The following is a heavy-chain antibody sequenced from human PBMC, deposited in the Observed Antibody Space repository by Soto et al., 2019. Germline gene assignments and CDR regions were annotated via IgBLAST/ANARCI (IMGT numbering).Heavy chain of an antibody. D-gene: IGHD6-6*01. V-gene: IGHV4-59*01. CDR1: GGSLSDYC. CDR2: IHYSGST. Sequence: SETPSLTCTVSGGSLSDYCWTWIRQPPGKGLEWIGYIHYSGSTNYNPSLKSRVTISVDTSKNQFSLKLRSVTAADTAMYHCARGGIAARKGRWFDPWGQGAPVTVSS. CDR3: ARGGIAARKGRWFDP. J-gene: IGHJ5*02.